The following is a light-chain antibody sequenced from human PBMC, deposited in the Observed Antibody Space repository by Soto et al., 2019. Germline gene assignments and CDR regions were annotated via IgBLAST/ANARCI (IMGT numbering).Light chain of an antibody. CDR2: KAS. V-gene: IGKV1-5*03. J-gene: IGKJ5*01. CDR3: QHYNSYSEA. Sequence: DIQMTQSPSTLSGSVGDRVTITCRASHTISSWLAWYQQKPGKAPKLLIYKASTLKSGVPSRFSGSGSGTEFTLTISSLQPDDFATYYCQHYNSYSEAFGQGTRLEIK. CDR1: HTISSW.